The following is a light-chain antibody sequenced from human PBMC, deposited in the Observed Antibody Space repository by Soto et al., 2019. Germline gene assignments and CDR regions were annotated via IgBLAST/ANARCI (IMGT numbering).Light chain of an antibody. CDR1: QSLVYSDGNTY. J-gene: IGKJ4*01. CDR2: KVS. CDR3: MQGTHWPLT. Sequence: DVVMNQSPLSLPVTLGQPASISCRSSQSLVYSDGNTYLHWFQQKPVQSPRRLIYKVSNRDSGVPDRLSGSGSGTDFTLKISRVEAEDVGVYYCMQGTHWPLTFGGGTKVEIK. V-gene: IGKV2-30*01.